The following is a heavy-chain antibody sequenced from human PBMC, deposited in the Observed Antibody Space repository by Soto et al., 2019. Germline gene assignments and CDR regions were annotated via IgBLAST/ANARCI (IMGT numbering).Heavy chain of an antibody. CDR1: GFTSSSYV. D-gene: IGHD3-22*01. CDR3: ARGVFYYYGSSGYSPDY. Sequence: QVQLVESGGGVVQPGRSLRLSCEGSGFTSSSYVMHWVRQAPGKGLEWVALISFGGSKKNYADSVKGRFTISRDNSKNMMYLQMNSLRPEDTAVYYCARGVFYYYGSSGYSPDYWGQGTLVTVSS. J-gene: IGHJ4*02. V-gene: IGHV3-30-3*01. CDR2: ISFGGSKK.